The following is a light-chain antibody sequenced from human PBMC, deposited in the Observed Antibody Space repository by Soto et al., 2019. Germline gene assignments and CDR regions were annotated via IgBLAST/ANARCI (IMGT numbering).Light chain of an antibody. CDR3: QQSYRTPPWT. V-gene: IGKV1-39*01. Sequence: IQMTQSPSSLSASVGDRVSITCRASQSISSYLSWYQQKPGKAPTLLIYGASNLQSGVPSRFSGSGSGTDFTLTISSLQPEDFATYYCQQSYRTPPWTFGQGTKVEIK. CDR1: QSISSY. J-gene: IGKJ1*01. CDR2: GAS.